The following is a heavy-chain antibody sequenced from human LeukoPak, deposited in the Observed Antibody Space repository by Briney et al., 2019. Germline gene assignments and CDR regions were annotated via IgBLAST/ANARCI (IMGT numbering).Heavy chain of an antibody. CDR2: IYTRGST. D-gene: IGHD3-3*01. CDR1: GGSISSGSYT. Sequence: PSETLSLTCTVSGGSISSGSYTWSWIRQPAGKGLEWIGRIYTRGSTNYNPSLKSRVTISVDTSKNQFSLKLSSVAAADTAGYYCAGGAYDEYNFDYWGQGALVTVSS. J-gene: IGHJ4*02. CDR3: AGGAYDEYNFDY. V-gene: IGHV4-61*02.